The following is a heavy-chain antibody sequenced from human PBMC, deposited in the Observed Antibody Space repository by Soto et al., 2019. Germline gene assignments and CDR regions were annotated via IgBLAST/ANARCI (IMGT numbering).Heavy chain of an antibody. CDR1: GDSISTYY. CDR3: ARPGRDWGSLDY. V-gene: IGHV4-59*08. CDR2: IYYGGST. D-gene: IGHD7-27*01. Sequence: QVQLQESGTGLVKPSETLSLTCTVSGDSISTYYWTWIRQSPGKGLEWIAFIYYGGSTNYNPSLKGRVTISVDTSKNQFSLKLNSVTAADTAVYYCARPGRDWGSLDYWGQGTLVTVSS. J-gene: IGHJ4*02.